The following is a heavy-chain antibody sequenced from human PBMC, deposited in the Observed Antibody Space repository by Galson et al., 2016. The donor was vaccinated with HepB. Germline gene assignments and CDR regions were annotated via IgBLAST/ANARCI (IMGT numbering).Heavy chain of an antibody. CDR1: GFTFSTYN. V-gene: IGHV3-23*01. CDR3: AKRPYSYGWHYGMDV. D-gene: IGHD5-18*01. CDR2: ITSGGTT. J-gene: IGHJ6*02. Sequence: SLRLSCAASGFTFSTYNMNWVRLAPGKGLEWVSGITSGGTTYYADSVKGRFTISRDNSKNILYLQMKSLRDEDTAVYYCAKRPYSYGWHYGMDVWGQGTTVTVSS.